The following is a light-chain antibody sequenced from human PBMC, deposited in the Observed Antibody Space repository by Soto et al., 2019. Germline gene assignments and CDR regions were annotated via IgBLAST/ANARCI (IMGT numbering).Light chain of an antibody. CDR1: QSVSSN. V-gene: IGKV3-15*01. J-gene: IGKJ1*01. Sequence: IVMPQYPTTLSVSPGERATLSCRASQSVSSNFAWHQQKPGQAPRLLIYDASTRATGIPARFSGSGSGTEFTLTISSLQSEDFAVYYCQQYKKWPRTFGHGTKVDIK. CDR3: QQYKKWPRT. CDR2: DAS.